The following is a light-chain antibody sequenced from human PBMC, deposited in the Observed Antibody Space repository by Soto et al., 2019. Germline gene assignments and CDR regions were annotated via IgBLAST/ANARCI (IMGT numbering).Light chain of an antibody. V-gene: IGLV2-23*01. CDR2: EGS. CDR1: SSDVGSYNL. J-gene: IGLJ1*01. CDR3: CSYAGSSTYV. Sequence: QSVLTQPASVSGSPGQSITISCTGTSSDVGSYNLVSWYQQHPGKAPKLMSYEGSKRPSGVSNRFSGSKYGNTASLTISGLQAEDEADYYCCSYAGSSTYVFGTGTKVTVL.